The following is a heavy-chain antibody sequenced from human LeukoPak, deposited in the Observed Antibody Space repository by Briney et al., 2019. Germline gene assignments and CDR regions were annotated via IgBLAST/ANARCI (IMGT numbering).Heavy chain of an antibody. Sequence: QAGGSLRLSCAASGFTFSSYAMSWVRQAPGKGLEWVSGISGSGGSTYYADSVKGRFTISRDNSKNTLYLQMNSQRAEDTAVYYCAKSPSSGYYFDYWGQGTLVTVSS. CDR2: ISGSGGST. CDR3: AKSPSSGYYFDY. V-gene: IGHV3-23*01. CDR1: GFTFSSYA. D-gene: IGHD3-22*01. J-gene: IGHJ4*02.